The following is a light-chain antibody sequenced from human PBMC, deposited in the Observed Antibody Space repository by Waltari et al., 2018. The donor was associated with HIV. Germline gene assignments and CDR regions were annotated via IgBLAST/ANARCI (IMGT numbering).Light chain of an antibody. V-gene: IGKV3-11*01. CDR3: QQRSSWPLT. CDR2: DAS. CDR1: QSIVRS. Sequence: EIVLTQSPGTLSLSPGERATLSCRASQSIVRSLAWYQQKPGQSPMLLIYDASNRATVIPARFSGSGSVTDFTLTISSLEPEDFVVYYCQQRSSWPLTFGGGTKVEI. J-gene: IGKJ4*01.